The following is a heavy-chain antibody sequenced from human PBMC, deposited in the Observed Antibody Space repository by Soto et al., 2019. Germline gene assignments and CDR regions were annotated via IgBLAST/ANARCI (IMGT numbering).Heavy chain of an antibody. CDR3: ARDGLYGDYDGFDP. Sequence: PSETLSLTCTVCGGSRSSGDYYWSGIRQPPGKGLEWIGYIYYSGSTYYNPSLKSRVTISVDTSKNQFSLKLSAVTAADTAVYYCARDGLYGDYDGFDPWGQGTLVTVSS. J-gene: IGHJ5*02. D-gene: IGHD4-17*01. CDR2: IYYSGST. CDR1: GGSRSSGDYY. V-gene: IGHV4-30-4*01.